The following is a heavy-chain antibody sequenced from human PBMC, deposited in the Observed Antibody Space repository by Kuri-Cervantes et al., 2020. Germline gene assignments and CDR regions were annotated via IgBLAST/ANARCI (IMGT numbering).Heavy chain of an antibody. D-gene: IGHD4/OR15-4a*01. CDR1: GGSISSYY. CDR3: ARGGASSKWFDS. J-gene: IGHJ5*01. V-gene: IGHV4-59*01. Sequence: ESLKISCTVSGGSISSYYWSWIRQPPGKGLEWIGFIHSTGSTNYNPSLRSRVTLSLDKSKNNFSLTLNSVTAADTAIYYCARGGASSKWFDSWGQGIVVTVSS. CDR2: IHSTGST.